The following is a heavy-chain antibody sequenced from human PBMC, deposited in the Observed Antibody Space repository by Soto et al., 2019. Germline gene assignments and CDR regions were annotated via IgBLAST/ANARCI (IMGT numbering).Heavy chain of an antibody. CDR3: ARGRGYCGGGSCTEGYYYYGMDV. CDR2: INHSGST. Sequence: SETLSLTCAVFGGSFSAYYWSWIRQPPGKGLEWIGEINHSGSTNYNPSLRSRVTISLDTSKNQFSLKLSSVTAADTAVYYCARGRGYCGGGSCTEGYYYYGMDVWGQGTTVTVSS. V-gene: IGHV4-34*01. D-gene: IGHD2-15*01. J-gene: IGHJ6*02. CDR1: GGSFSAYY.